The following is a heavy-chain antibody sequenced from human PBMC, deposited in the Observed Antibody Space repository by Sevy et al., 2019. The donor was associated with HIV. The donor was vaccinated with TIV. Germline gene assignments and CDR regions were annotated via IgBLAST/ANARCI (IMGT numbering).Heavy chain of an antibody. CDR1: GFTFGDYA. V-gene: IGHV3-49*03. D-gene: IGHD3-16*01. Sequence: GGSLRLSCTASGFTFGDYAMSWCRQAPGKGLEWVGFIRSKTYGGTTEYAASAKGSFTISRDDSKSIAYLQMNSLKTEDTAVYYCTRVRGTISPYYYYGMDVWGQGTTVTVSS. CDR2: IRSKTYGGTT. CDR3: TRVRGTISPYYYYGMDV. J-gene: IGHJ6*02.